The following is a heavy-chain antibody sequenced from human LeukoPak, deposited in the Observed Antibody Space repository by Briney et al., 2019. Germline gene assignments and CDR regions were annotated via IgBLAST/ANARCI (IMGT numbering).Heavy chain of an antibody. CDR3: AKDEDGGSSWSDY. Sequence: GRSLRLSCAASGFTFSSYAMSWVRQAPGKGLEWVSAISGSGGSTYYADSVKGRFTISRDNSKNTLYLQMNSLRAEDTAVYYCAKDEDGGSSWSDYWGQGTLVTVSS. J-gene: IGHJ4*02. CDR1: GFTFSSYA. V-gene: IGHV3-23*01. CDR2: ISGSGGST. D-gene: IGHD6-13*01.